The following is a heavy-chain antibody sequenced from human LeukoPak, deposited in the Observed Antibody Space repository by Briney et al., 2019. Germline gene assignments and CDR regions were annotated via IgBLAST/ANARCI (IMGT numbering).Heavy chain of an antibody. D-gene: IGHD3-22*01. CDR2: TWYDGSNK. V-gene: IGHV3-33*01. J-gene: IGHJ6*02. CDR1: GFTFSSYG. CDR3: ARDIYYDSSGPYYYYGMDV. Sequence: PGGSLRLTCAASGFTFSSYGMHWVRQAPGKGLEWVAVTWYDGSNKYYADSVKGRFTISRDNSKNTLYLQMNSLRAEDTAVYYCARDIYYDSSGPYYYYGMDVWGQGTTVTVSS.